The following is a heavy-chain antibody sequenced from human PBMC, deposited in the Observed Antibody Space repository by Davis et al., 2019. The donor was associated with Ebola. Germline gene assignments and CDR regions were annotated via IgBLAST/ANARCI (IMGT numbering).Heavy chain of an antibody. CDR3: ARGLNYDILTWFYFDP. J-gene: IGHJ5*02. Sequence: LRLSCAVSGGSISSGGYSWSWIRQPPGKGPEWIGYIYHSGSTYYNPSLKSRVTISVDRSKNQFSLKLSSVTAAGTAVYYCARGLNYDILTWFYFDPWGQGTLVTVSS. CDR1: GGSISSGGYS. CDR2: IYHSGST. D-gene: IGHD3-9*01. V-gene: IGHV4-30-2*01.